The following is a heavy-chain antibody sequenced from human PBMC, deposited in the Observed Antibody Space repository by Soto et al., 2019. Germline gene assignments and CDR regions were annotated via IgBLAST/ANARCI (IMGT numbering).Heavy chain of an antibody. CDR2: IYYSGST. CDR1: GGSISSSSYY. Sequence: LSLTCTVSGGSISSSSYYWGWIRQPPGKGLEWIGSIYYSGSTYYNPSLKSRVTISVDTSKNQFSLKLSSVTAADTAVYYCARPVTTPLNWFDPWGQGTLVTVSS. J-gene: IGHJ5*02. V-gene: IGHV4-39*01. D-gene: IGHD4-17*01. CDR3: ARPVTTPLNWFDP.